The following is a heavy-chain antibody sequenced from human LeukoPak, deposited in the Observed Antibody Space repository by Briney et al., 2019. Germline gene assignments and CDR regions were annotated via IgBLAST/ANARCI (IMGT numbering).Heavy chain of an antibody. CDR2: ISYDGSNK. CDR1: GFTFSSYG. J-gene: IGHJ4*02. D-gene: IGHD6-19*01. V-gene: IGHV3-30*18. CDR3: AKESWLAEHFSNYFDY. Sequence: GGSLRLSCAASGFTFSSYGMHWVRQAPGKGLEWVAVISYDGSNKYYADSVKGRFTISRDNSKNTLYLQMNSLRAEDTAVYYCAKESWLAEHFSNYFDYWGQGTLVTVSS.